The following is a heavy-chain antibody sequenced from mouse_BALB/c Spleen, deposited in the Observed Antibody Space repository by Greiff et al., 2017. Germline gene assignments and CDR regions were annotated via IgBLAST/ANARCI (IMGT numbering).Heavy chain of an antibody. J-gene: IGHJ1*01. CDR3: TRDDGYYGYFDV. CDR1: GFTFSSYT. D-gene: IGHD2-3*01. V-gene: IGHV5-6-4*01. Sequence: EVKLVESGGGLVKPGGSLKLSCAASGFTFSSYTMSWVRQTPEKRLEWVATISSGGSYTYYPDSVKGRFTSSRDNAKNTLYLQMSSLKSEDTAMYYCTRDDGYYGYFDVWGAGTTVTVSS. CDR2: ISSGGSYT.